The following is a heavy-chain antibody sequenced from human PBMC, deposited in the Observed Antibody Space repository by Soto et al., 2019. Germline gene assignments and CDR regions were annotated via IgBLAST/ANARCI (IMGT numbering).Heavy chain of an antibody. J-gene: IGHJ5*02. CDR1: GFTFSSYW. D-gene: IGHD6-13*01. Sequence: EVQLVESGGGLVQPGGSLRLSCAASGFTFSSYWMSWVRQAPGKGLEWVANIKQDGSEKYYVDSVKGRFTISRDNAKNPLYLQMNSLRAEDTAVYYCAREGYSSSWYGWFDPWGQGTLVTVSS. CDR2: IKQDGSEK. CDR3: AREGYSSSWYGWFDP. V-gene: IGHV3-7*05.